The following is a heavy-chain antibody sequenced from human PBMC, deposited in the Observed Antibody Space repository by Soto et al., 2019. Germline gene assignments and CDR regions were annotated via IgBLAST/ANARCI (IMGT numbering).Heavy chain of an antibody. CDR3: ARDAYYFYYMDV. V-gene: IGHV3-11*01. CDR1: GFTFSDYY. CDR2: ISSSGSTI. J-gene: IGHJ6*03. Sequence: GGSLRLSCAASGFTFSDYYMSWIRQAPGKGLEWVSYISSSGSTIYYADSVKGRFTISSDNAKNSLYLQMKSLRAEDTAVYYCARDAYYFYYMDVWGKGTTVTVSS.